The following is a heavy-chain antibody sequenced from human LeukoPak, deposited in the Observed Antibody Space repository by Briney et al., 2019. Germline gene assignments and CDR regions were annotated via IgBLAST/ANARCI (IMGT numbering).Heavy chain of an antibody. V-gene: IGHV1-18*01. J-gene: IGHJ4*02. CDR2: ISVYNGNT. D-gene: IGHD3-9*01. CDR1: GYTFTSFG. CDR3: ARGGADYDILSGLYLCY. Sequence: ASVKVSCKACGYTFTSFGVSWVRQAPGQGLEWLGWISVYNGNTDYAQNFQGRVTLTTETSTNTAYMELRGLTSGDTAIYYCARGGADYDILSGLYLCYWGQGTLVTVSS.